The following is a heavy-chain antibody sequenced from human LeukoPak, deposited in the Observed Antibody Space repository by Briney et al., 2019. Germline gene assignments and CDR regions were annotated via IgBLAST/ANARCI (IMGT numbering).Heavy chain of an antibody. CDR2: INPNSGGT. Sequence: WINPNSGGTNYAQNFQGRVTMTRDTSISTAYMELSRLRSDDTAVYYCARDFSSGWYVSVDYWGQGTLVTVSS. J-gene: IGHJ4*02. D-gene: IGHD6-19*01. V-gene: IGHV1-2*02. CDR3: ARDFSSGWYVSVDY.